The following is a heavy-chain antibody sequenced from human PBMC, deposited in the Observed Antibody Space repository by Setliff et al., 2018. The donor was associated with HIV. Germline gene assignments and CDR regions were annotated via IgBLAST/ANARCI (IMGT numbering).Heavy chain of an antibody. D-gene: IGHD6-19*01. J-gene: IGHJ4*02. CDR1: GYSISSGYY. Sequence: KTSETLSLTCPVSGYSISSGYYWSWIRQPPGKGLEWIGSIYYSGSTYYNPSLKSRVTISVDTSKNQFSLKLSSVTAADTAVYYCARQKGQWLVQFDYWGQGTLVTVSS. CDR3: ARQKGQWLVQFDY. CDR2: IYYSGST. V-gene: IGHV4-38-2*01.